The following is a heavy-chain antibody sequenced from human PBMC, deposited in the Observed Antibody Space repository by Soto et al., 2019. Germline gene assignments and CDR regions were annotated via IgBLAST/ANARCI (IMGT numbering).Heavy chain of an antibody. J-gene: IGHJ4*02. CDR3: AKNQERELPRVIDF. CDR1: GFTFSSYG. CDR2: IWYDGSNK. D-gene: IGHD1-7*01. Sequence: GGSLRLSCAASGFTFSSYGMHWVRQAPCKGLEWVAVIWYDGSNKYYADSVRGRFTISRDRSKNTLYLQMSSLRAEDTALYYCAKNQERELPRVIDFWGQGPLVTVSS. V-gene: IGHV3-33*03.